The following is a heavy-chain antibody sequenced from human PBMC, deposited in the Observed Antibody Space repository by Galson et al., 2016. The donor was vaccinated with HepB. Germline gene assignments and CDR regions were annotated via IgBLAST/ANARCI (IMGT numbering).Heavy chain of an antibody. V-gene: IGHV4-38-2*01. Sequence: LRLSCAASGFTFSGYAMHWVRQAPGKGLEWIGSIYHSGNTYYNPSLKSRVTMSIDTSKNQFSLRLSSVTAADTAVYYCARVAWYQYGSGSYDYWGQGTLVSVSS. J-gene: IGHJ4*02. D-gene: IGHD3-10*01. CDR1: GFTFSGYA. CDR2: IYHSGNT. CDR3: ARVAWYQYGSGSYDY.